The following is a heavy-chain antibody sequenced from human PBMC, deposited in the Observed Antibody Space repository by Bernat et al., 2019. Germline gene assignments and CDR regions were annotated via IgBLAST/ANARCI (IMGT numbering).Heavy chain of an antibody. CDR3: AKDISSRGYGSGSQAWFDP. Sequence: EVQLLGXWGGLVQPVGSLRLSFAASGFTFINYAMSWVRQAPGKGLEWVSAISGSGGSTYYADSVKGRFTISRDNSKNTVYLQMNSLRAEDTAIYYCAKDISSRGYGSGSQAWFDPWGQGKMVTVSS. V-gene: IGHV3-23*01. CDR2: ISGSGGST. J-gene: IGHJ5*02. CDR1: GFTFINYA. D-gene: IGHD3-10*01.